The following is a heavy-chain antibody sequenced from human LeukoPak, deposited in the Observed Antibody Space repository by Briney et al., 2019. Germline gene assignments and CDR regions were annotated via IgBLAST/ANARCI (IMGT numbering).Heavy chain of an antibody. CDR2: IIPIIDTT. D-gene: IGHD3-22*01. CDR3: RGDSSARGNYFDH. Sequence: ASVKVSCKASGGTFSSYAISWVGQAPGQGLEWMGGIIPIIDTTNYAQKFQGRVTITADESTSTAYMELSSLRSEDTAVYYCRGDSSARGNYFDHWGQGTLVTVSS. CDR1: GGTFSSYA. V-gene: IGHV1-69*13. J-gene: IGHJ4*02.